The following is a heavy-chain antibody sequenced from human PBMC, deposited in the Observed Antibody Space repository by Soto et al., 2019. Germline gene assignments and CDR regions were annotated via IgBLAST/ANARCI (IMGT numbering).Heavy chain of an antibody. J-gene: IGHJ4*02. CDR1: GFTFSSDG. CDR2: ISYDGSNK. CDR3: AKDRGYYGSGSYYDY. D-gene: IGHD3-10*01. V-gene: IGHV3-30*18. Sequence: QVQLVESGGGVVQPGRSLRLSCAASGFTFSSDGMHWVRQAPGKGLEWVAVISYDGSNKYYADSVKGRFTISRDNSKNTLYLQMNSLRAEDTAVYYCAKDRGYYGSGSYYDYWGQGTLVTVSS.